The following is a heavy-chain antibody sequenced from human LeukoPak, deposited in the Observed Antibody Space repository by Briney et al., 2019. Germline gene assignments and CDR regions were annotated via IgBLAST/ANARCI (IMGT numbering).Heavy chain of an antibody. D-gene: IGHD3-22*01. CDR2: IYPGDSDT. Sequence: GESLKISCKGSGYSFTSYWIGWVRQMPGKGLEWMGIIYPGDSDTRYSPSFQGQVTISADKFISTAYLQWSSLKASDTAMYYCARRPYDSSGYYTHPFDYWGQGTLVTVSS. CDR1: GYSFTSYW. V-gene: IGHV5-51*01. J-gene: IGHJ4*02. CDR3: ARRPYDSSGYYTHPFDY.